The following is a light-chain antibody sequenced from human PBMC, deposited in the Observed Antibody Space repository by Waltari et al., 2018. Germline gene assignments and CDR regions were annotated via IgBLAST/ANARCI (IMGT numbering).Light chain of an antibody. J-gene: IGKJ5*01. Sequence: DIQMTQSPSSLSASVGDRVTITCRASQGISNWLAWYQRKPGKAPKSLLYGASNLQSGAPSRFSGSGSGTDFTLTITNVQPEDFATYYCQQYDNYPITFGQGTRLEIK. CDR1: QGISNW. V-gene: IGKV1D-16*01. CDR2: GAS. CDR3: QQYDNYPIT.